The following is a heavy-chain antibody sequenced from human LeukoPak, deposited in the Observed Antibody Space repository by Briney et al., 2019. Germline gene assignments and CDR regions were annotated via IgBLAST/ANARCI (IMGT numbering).Heavy chain of an antibody. CDR1: GFTFSRYW. D-gene: IGHD5-12*01. Sequence: GGSLRLSCAASGFTFSRYWMSWVRQAPGKGLEWVANIKQDGSEKYYVDSVKGRFTISRGNAKSSLYLQMNSLRAEDTAVYYCARVGNGYVMDYWGQGTLVTVSS. CDR3: ARVGNGYVMDY. V-gene: IGHV3-7*01. CDR2: IKQDGSEK. J-gene: IGHJ4*02.